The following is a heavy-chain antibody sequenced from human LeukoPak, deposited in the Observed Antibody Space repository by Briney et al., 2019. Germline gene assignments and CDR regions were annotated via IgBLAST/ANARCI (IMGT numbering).Heavy chain of an antibody. CDR2: ISSTGGTT. J-gene: IGHJ6*03. V-gene: IGHV3-23*01. CDR1: GITFSSYG. Sequence: GGSLRLSCAASGITFSSYGMSWVRQAPGKGLEWVSSISSTGGTTYYADSVKGRFTISRDNSKNTLYLQMNSLRAEDTAIYYCAKNGGRGAYCTGGTCYPYFYYYMDVWGKGTTVTI. D-gene: IGHD2-15*01. CDR3: AKNGGRGAYCTGGTCYPYFYYYMDV.